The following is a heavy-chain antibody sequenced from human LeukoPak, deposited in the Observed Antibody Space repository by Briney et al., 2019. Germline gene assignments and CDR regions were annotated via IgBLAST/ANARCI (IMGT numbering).Heavy chain of an antibody. D-gene: IGHD6-13*01. CDR3: ARGPGIAAAGPLGY. CDR2: IKPNNGGT. Sequence: ASVKVSCKASGYTFTGYYMHWVRQAPGQGLEWMGWIKPNNGGTNYAQKFQGRVTMTRDTSISTAYMELSRLRSDDTAVYYCARGPGIAAAGPLGYWGQGTLVTVSS. J-gene: IGHJ4*02. V-gene: IGHV1-2*02. CDR1: GYTFTGYY.